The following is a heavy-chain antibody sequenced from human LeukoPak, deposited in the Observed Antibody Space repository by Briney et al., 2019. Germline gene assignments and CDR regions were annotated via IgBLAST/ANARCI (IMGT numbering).Heavy chain of an antibody. D-gene: IGHD1-26*01. CDR2: IYSDGST. J-gene: IGHJ4*02. Sequence: GGSLRLSCAASGFTVSTKYMSWVRQAPGKGLEWVSVIYSDGSTEYADSVKGRFTISRDNSKNTLYLQMNSLRAEDTAVYYCATRTHSGNYIGYFDYWGQGTLVTVSS. CDR3: ATRTHSGNYIGYFDY. CDR1: GFTVSTKY. V-gene: IGHV3-66*01.